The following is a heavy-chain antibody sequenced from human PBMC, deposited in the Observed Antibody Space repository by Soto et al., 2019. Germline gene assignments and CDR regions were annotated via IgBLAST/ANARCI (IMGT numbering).Heavy chain of an antibody. CDR1: GGSISSYY. J-gene: IGHJ6*02. D-gene: IGHD2-2*01. Sequence: QVQLQESGPGLVKPSETLSLTCTVSGGSISSYYWSWIRQPPGKGLEWIGYIYYSGSTNYNPSLKGRATIQEDASKTECPLRWSSVTAGDRAVFSWARGGLHGYNGSSTSCYPLDGRDFGGQGTPVTVSS. CDR2: IYYSGST. CDR3: ARGGLHGYNGSSTSCYPLDGRDF. V-gene: IGHV4-59*01.